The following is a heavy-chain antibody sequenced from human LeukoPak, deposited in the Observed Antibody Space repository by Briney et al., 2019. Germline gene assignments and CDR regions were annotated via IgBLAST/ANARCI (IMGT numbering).Heavy chain of an antibody. J-gene: IGHJ4*02. CDR3: ARKKGVYSSSPTFDY. CDR1: GGSFSGYY. V-gene: IGHV4-34*01. Sequence: SETLSLTCAVYGGSFSGYYWSWIRQPPGKGLEWIGEINHSGSTNYNPSLKSRVTISVDTSKNQFSLKLSSVTAADTAVYYCARKKGVYSSSPTFDYWGQGTLVTVSS. D-gene: IGHD6-13*01. CDR2: INHSGST.